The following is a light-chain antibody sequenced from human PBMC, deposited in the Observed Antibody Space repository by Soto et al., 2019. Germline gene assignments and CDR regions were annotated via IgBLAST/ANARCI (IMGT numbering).Light chain of an antibody. CDR2: EAY. J-gene: IGLJ1*01. CDR1: SSDVGGHNL. Sequence: QSVLTQPASVSGSPGQSITISCTGTSSDVGGHNLLSWYQQHPGKAPKAIIYEAYRRPSGVSPRFSGSKSGNTASLTISGLQAEDEADYFCSSYSISTAYLFGTGTKVTVL. CDR3: SSYSISTAYL. V-gene: IGLV2-14*02.